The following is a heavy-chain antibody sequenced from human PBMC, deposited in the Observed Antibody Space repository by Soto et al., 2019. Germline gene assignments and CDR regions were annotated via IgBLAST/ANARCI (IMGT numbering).Heavy chain of an antibody. V-gene: IGHV3-33*01. CDR1: GFTFSSYG. Sequence: PGGSLRLSCAASGFTFSSYGMHWVRQAPGKGLEWVAVIWYDGSNKYYADSVKGRFTISRDNSKNPLYLQMNSLRAEDTAVYYCARDYDSSGYPRYYFDYWGQGTLVTVSS. D-gene: IGHD3-22*01. CDR3: ARDYDSSGYPRYYFDY. CDR2: IWYDGSNK. J-gene: IGHJ4*02.